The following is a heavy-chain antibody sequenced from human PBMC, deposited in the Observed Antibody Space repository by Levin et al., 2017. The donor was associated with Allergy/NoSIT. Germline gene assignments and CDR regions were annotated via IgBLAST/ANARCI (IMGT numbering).Heavy chain of an antibody. J-gene: IGHJ4*02. V-gene: IGHV1-69*13. D-gene: IGHD3-22*01. Sequence: SVKVSCKASGGTFSSYIFTWVRQAPGQGLEWMGGIIPSFGTANHAQRFQGRVTITADESTTTAYMELSSLRSEDTAMYYCARGPPYYESSGYYHFFDYWGQGTLVTVSS. CDR1: GGTFSSYI. CDR3: ARGPPYYESSGYYHFFDY. CDR2: IIPSFGTA.